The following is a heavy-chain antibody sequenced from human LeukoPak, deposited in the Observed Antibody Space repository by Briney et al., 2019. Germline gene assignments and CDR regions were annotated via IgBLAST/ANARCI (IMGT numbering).Heavy chain of an antibody. J-gene: IGHJ4*02. CDR2: ITFSSSII. CDR3: ARDRLHYGEYEKTFDY. D-gene: IGHD4-17*01. Sequence: GGSLRLSCAASGFTFSSYSMNWVRQAPGKGLEWVSYITFSSSIIYYADSVKGRFSISRDNAKNSLYLQMNSLRAEDTAVYYCARDRLHYGEYEKTFDYWGQGTLVSVSS. V-gene: IGHV3-48*01. CDR1: GFTFSSYS.